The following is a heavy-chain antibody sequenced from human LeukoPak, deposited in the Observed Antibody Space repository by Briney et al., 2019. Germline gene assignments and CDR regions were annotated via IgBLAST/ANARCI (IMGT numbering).Heavy chain of an antibody. CDR2: INHSGST. CDR3: ARVTRIAAAGRFLYYYYMDV. Sequence: SETLSLTCTVSGGSISSSSYYWGWIRQPPGKGLEWIGEINHSGSTNYNPSLKSRVTISVDTSKNQFSLKLSSVTAADTAVYYCARVTRIAAAGRFLYYYYMDVWGKGTTVTISS. V-gene: IGHV4-39*07. CDR1: GGSISSSSYY. J-gene: IGHJ6*03. D-gene: IGHD6-13*01.